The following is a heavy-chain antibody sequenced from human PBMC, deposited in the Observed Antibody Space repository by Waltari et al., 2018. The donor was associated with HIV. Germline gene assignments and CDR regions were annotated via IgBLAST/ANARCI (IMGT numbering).Heavy chain of an antibody. D-gene: IGHD3-22*01. CDR1: GFTFSNYP. CDR3: VKDSGYNSSGGAFDI. CDR2: ITSHGKNT. Sequence: EVQLVESGGGLVQPGGSLRPSCSASGFTFSNYPIHWVRQAPGKGLEYVSAITSHGKNTYYVDSVKGRFTISRDNSKNMLYLQMRSLRDEDTALYYCVKDSGYNSSGGAFDIWGQGTMVIVSS. V-gene: IGHV3-64D*06. J-gene: IGHJ3*02.